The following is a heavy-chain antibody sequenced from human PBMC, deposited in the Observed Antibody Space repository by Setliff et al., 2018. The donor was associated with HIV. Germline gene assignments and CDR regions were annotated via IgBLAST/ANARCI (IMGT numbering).Heavy chain of an antibody. CDR3: ARDGVVGATWFDP. D-gene: IGHD1-26*01. J-gene: IGHJ5*02. V-gene: IGHV1-46*01. Sequence: ASVKVSCKASGYTFTSYYMHWVRQAPGQGLEWMGIINPSGGSTSYAQNFQGRVTMTRDTSTTTVYMELSSLRPEDTAVYYCARDGVVGATWFDPWGQGTLVTV. CDR1: GYTFTSYY. CDR2: INPSGGST.